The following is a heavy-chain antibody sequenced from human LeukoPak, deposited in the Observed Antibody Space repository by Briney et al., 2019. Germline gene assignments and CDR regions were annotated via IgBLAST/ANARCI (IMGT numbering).Heavy chain of an antibody. J-gene: IGHJ5*02. V-gene: IGHV3-15*01. CDR1: GFTFSNAW. Sequence: PGGSLRLSCTASGFTFSNAWMSWVRQAPGKGPEWVGRVKSKTDGGTTDYAAPGKGRFTSSRDDSKNTLYLQMNSLNTEDTAVYYCTTDGGGKGFAPWGQGTLVTVSS. CDR2: VKSKTDGGTT. CDR3: TTDGGGKGFAP. D-gene: IGHD3-16*01.